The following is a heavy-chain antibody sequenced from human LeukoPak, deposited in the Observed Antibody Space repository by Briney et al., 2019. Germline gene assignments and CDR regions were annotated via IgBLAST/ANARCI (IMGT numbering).Heavy chain of an antibody. CDR2: IFHSAST. V-gene: IGHV4-38-2*02. Sequence: SETLSLTCTVSGYSISSGYYWGWIRQPPGKGPEWIGSIFHSASTYYNPSLKSRVTISVDTSKNQFSLKLSSVTAADTAVYYCARSGSGSFDDYWGQGTLVTVSS. D-gene: IGHD3-10*01. J-gene: IGHJ4*02. CDR1: GYSISSGYY. CDR3: ARSGSGSFDDY.